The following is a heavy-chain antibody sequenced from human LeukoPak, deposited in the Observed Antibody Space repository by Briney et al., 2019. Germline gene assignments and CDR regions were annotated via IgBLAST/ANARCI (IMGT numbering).Heavy chain of an antibody. CDR2: ISGSGNGGSI. CDR1: GFVFSIYT. CDR3: VKDFGRVRGTPDS. V-gene: IGHV3-64D*06. D-gene: IGHD3-16*01. Sequence: SGGSLRLSCSASGFVFSIYTMYWVRQAPGKGPEYVSTISGSGNGGSIYYADSVKGRFTISRDDSKSILYLQMNGLRIEDTAAYYCVKDFGRVRGTPDSWGQGTLVTVSS. J-gene: IGHJ4*02.